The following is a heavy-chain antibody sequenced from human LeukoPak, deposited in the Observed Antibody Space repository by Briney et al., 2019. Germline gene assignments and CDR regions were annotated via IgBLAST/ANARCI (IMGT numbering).Heavy chain of an antibody. CDR3: AKFSGRPTTNYYMDV. D-gene: IGHD6-25*01. CDR1: GFIFSSYA. Sequence: GGSLRLSCAASGFIFSSYAMSWVRQAPGKGLEWVSGIIDTGRTTYYADSVKGRFTISRDNSKNTLYLQMNSLRAEDTAVYYCAKFSGRPTTNYYMDVWGEGTTVTVSS. J-gene: IGHJ6*03. CDR2: IIDTGRTT. V-gene: IGHV3-23*01.